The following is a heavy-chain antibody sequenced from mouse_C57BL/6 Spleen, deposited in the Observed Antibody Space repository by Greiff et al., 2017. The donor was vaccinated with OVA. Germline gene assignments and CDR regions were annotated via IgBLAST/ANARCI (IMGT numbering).Heavy chain of an antibody. CDR1: GYTFTSYW. D-gene: IGHD2-2*01. CDR2: IHPNSGST. J-gene: IGHJ3*01. Sequence: QVQLQQPGAELVKPGASVKLSCKASGYTFTSYWLHWVKQRPGQGLEWIGMIHPNSGSTNYNEKFKSKATLTVDKSSSTAYMQLSSLTSEDSAVYYCARDGYEGWFAYWGQGTLVTVSA. V-gene: IGHV1-64*01. CDR3: ARDGYEGWFAY.